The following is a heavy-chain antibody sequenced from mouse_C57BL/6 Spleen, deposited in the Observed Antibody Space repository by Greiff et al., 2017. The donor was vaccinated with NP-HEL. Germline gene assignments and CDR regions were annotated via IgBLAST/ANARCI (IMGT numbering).Heavy chain of an antibody. CDR1: GYSITSGYY. Sequence: EVKLQESGPGLVKPSQSLSLTCSVTGYSITSGYYWNWIRQFPGNKLEWMGYISYDGSNNYNPSLKNRNSITRDTSKNQFFLMLNSLTTEDTATYCCAREGTAAMDYWGQGTSVTVSS. V-gene: IGHV3-6*01. D-gene: IGHD1-2*01. J-gene: IGHJ4*01. CDR3: AREGTAAMDY. CDR2: ISYDGSN.